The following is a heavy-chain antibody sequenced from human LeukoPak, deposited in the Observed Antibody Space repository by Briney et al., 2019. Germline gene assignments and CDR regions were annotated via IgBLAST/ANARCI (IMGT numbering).Heavy chain of an antibody. CDR2: IDPSDSYT. CDR3: ARRTKVSERRGAAAGRFDY. Sequence: GESLKISCKGSGYSFTSYWISWVRQMPGKGLEWMGRIDPSDSYTNYSPSFQGHVTISADKSISTAYLQWSSLKASDTAMYYCARRTKVSERRGAAAGRFDYWGQGTLVTVSS. CDR1: GYSFTSYW. D-gene: IGHD6-13*01. V-gene: IGHV5-10-1*01. J-gene: IGHJ4*02.